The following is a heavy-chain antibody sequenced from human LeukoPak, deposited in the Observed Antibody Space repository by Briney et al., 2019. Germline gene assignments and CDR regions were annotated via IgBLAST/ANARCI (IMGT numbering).Heavy chain of an antibody. CDR2: IYYSGST. CDR1: GGSISSYY. Sequence: SETLSLTCTVSGGSISSYYWSWIRQPPGKGLEWIGYIYYSGSTNYNPSLRSRVTISVDTSNNQLSLKLNSVTAADMAVYYCARDRRGLKNAFDMWGQGTMVTVSS. CDR3: ARDRRGLKNAFDM. J-gene: IGHJ3*02. D-gene: IGHD3-10*01. V-gene: IGHV4-59*01.